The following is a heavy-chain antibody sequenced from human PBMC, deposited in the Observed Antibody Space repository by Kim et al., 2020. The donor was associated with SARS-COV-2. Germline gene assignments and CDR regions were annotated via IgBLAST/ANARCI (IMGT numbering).Heavy chain of an antibody. CDR2: IKEDGSEK. V-gene: IGHV3-7*01. CDR1: GFTFSGYW. D-gene: IGHD3-22*01. J-gene: IGHJ5*02. CDR3: AREGYYYDSSGYYLWFDP. Sequence: GGSLRLSCDASGFTFSGYWMTWVRRAPGKGLEWVANIKEDGSEKNYLDSLRGRFTISRDNAKNSLYLQMHSLRADDTAVYYCAREGYYYDSSGYYLWFDPRGQGTRVTVSS.